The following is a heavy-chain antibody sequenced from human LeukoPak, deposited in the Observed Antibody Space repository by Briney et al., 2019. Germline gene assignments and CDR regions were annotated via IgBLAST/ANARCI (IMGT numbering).Heavy chain of an antibody. CDR2: IGGDGGGK. V-gene: IGHV3-23*01. CDR3: AKDRGLRYFDWLLEGNAFDI. J-gene: IGHJ3*02. Sequence: GGSLRLSCEASGFSFNNFAMSWVRQAPGKGLEWVSVIGGDGGGKYYADSVKGRFAISRDNSKNTLYLQMNSLRAEDTAVYYCAKDRGLRYFDWLLEGNAFDIWGQGTMVTVSS. D-gene: IGHD3-9*01. CDR1: GFSFNNFA.